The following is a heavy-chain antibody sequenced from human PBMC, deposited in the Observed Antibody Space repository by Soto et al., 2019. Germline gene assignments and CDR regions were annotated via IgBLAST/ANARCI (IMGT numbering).Heavy chain of an antibody. CDR1: GYTFTNYW. Sequence: GESLKISCKGSGYTFTNYWIGWVRQMPGKGLEWMGIIYPGDSDTKYNPSLQGQVTISADKSITTTYLRWTSLKASDTAIYYCARDRHYSGYDGTYYYYGMDVWGQGTTVTVSS. CDR3: ARDRHYSGYDGTYYYYGMDV. J-gene: IGHJ6*02. V-gene: IGHV5-51*01. D-gene: IGHD5-12*01. CDR2: IYPGDSDT.